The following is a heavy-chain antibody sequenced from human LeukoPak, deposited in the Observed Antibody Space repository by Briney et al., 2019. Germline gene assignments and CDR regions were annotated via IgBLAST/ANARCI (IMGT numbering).Heavy chain of an antibody. CDR1: GFTFSSYG. D-gene: IGHD3-22*01. J-gene: IGHJ4*02. V-gene: IGHV3-30*02. CDR2: IRYDGSNK. Sequence: PGGSLRLSCAASGFTFSSYGMHWVRQAPGKGLERVAFIRYDGSNKYYADSVKGRFTISRDNSKNTLYLQMNSLRAEDTAVYYCAKARISGYYRIDYWGQGTLVTVSS. CDR3: AKARISGYYRIDY.